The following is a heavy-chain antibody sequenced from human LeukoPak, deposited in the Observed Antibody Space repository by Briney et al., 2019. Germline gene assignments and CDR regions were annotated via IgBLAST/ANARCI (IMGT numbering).Heavy chain of an antibody. CDR3: AKDFKYGDYVVSMDV. CDR2: IRYDGSNK. CDR1: GFTFSSYG. Sequence: GGSLRLSCAASGFTFSSYGMHWVRQAPGKGLEWVAFIRYDGSNKYYADSVKGRFTISRDNSKNTLYLQMNSLRAEDTAVYYCAKDFKYGDYVVSMDVWGQGTTVTVSS. V-gene: IGHV3-30*02. J-gene: IGHJ6*02. D-gene: IGHD4-17*01.